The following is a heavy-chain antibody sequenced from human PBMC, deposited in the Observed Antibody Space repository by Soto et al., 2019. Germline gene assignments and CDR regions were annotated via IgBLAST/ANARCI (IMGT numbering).Heavy chain of an antibody. V-gene: IGHV3-33*01. CDR2: IWYDGSNK. CDR3: ARDYSDYGDYVSGLFDY. Sequence: QVQLVESGGGVVQPGRSLRLSCAASGFTFSSYGMHWVRLAPGKGLEWVAVIWYDGSNKYYADSVKGRFTISRDNSKNTLYLQMNSLRAEDTAVYYCARDYSDYGDYVSGLFDYWGQGTLVTVSS. D-gene: IGHD4-17*01. J-gene: IGHJ4*02. CDR1: GFTFSSYG.